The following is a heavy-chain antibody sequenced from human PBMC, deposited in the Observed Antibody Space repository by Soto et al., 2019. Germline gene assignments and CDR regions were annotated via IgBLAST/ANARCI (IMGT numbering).Heavy chain of an antibody. D-gene: IGHD2-21*02. V-gene: IGHV3-23*01. Sequence: EVQLLESGGDLAQPGGSLRLSCAASAFTFSSYAMSWVRQAPGKGLEWVSAVSGSGDSTYYADSVKGRFTISRDNSKNTLYLQMNSLRADDTAVYYCAKGRASDCPGCTQDYWGQGTLVTVSS. CDR1: AFTFSSYA. CDR2: VSGSGDST. J-gene: IGHJ4*02. CDR3: AKGRASDCPGCTQDY.